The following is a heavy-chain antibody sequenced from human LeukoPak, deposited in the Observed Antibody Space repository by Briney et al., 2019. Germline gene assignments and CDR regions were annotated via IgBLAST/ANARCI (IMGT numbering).Heavy chain of an antibody. D-gene: IGHD3-3*01. CDR3: ARVSSTYYDFL. Sequence: SETLSLTCTVSGYSISSGYYWGWIRQPPGKGLEWIGSIYHSGSTYYNPSLKSRVTISVDTSKNQFSLKLSSVTAADTAVYYCARVSSTYYDFLWGQGTLVTVSS. CDR2: IYHSGST. J-gene: IGHJ4*02. CDR1: GYSISSGYY. V-gene: IGHV4-38-2*02.